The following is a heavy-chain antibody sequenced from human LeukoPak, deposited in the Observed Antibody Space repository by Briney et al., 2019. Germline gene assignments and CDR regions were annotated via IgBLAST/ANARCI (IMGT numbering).Heavy chain of an antibody. J-gene: IGHJ4*02. V-gene: IGHV4-59*01. CDR2: IYYSGST. CDR3: ARAEGDYYDSSAGYYFDY. Sequence: SETLSLTCTVSAGSIRSYYWSWIRQPPGKGLEWIGYIYYSGSTNYNPSLKSRVTISVDTSKNQFSLKLSSVTAADTAVYYCARAEGDYYDSSAGYYFDYWGQGTLVTVSS. D-gene: IGHD3-22*01. CDR1: AGSIRSYY.